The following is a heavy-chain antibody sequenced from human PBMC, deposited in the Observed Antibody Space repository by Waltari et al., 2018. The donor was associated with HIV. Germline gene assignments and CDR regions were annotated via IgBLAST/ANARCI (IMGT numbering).Heavy chain of an antibody. CDR1: GLSCSRYS. V-gene: IGHV3-48*02. J-gene: IGHJ4*01. Sequence: EVQLVESGGDLVQPGGSLRPSCATSGLSCSRYSMNCVRQAPGNGLEWISYISSSSSRIYYADYVKGRFTISRDNDKNSQYLLMNGLRDEDTAVYFCVAAGDYWGHGTLVTVSP. CDR3: VAAGDY. CDR2: ISSSSSRI.